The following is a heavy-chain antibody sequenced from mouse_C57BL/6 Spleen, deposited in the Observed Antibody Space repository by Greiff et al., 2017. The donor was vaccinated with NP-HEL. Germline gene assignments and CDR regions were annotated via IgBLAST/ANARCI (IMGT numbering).Heavy chain of an antibody. CDR1: GFTFSDYY. CDR2: INYDGSST. Sequence: EVKLVESEGGLVQPGSSMQLSCTASGFTFSDYYMAWVRQVPEKGLEWVANINYDGSSTYYLDSLKSRFIISRDTSTNILYLQMSSLKSEDTATYDCARDRNYYGRSAYAMDDWGKGTSVTVSS. J-gene: IGHJ4*01. CDR3: ARDRNYYGRSAYAMDD. V-gene: IGHV5-16*01. D-gene: IGHD1-1*01.